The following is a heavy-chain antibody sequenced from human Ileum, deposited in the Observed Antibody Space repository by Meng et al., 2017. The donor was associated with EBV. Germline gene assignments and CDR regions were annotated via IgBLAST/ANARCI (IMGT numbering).Heavy chain of an antibody. V-gene: IGHV4-34*01. J-gene: IGHJ4*02. Sequence: QVQLPQGGAGLLTPSETLSLPCAVYGGSFSGYYWTWIRQPPGKGLEWIGEINHSGSTNYNPSLKSRVTISVDKNQFSLKLSSVTAADTAVYYCARGFYTYGSSCFDYWGQGTLVTVSS. D-gene: IGHD6-13*01. CDR1: GGSFSGYY. CDR2: INHSGST. CDR3: ARGFYTYGSSCFDY.